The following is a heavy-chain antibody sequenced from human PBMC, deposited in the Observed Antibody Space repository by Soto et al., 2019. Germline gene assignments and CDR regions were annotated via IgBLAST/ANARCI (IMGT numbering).Heavy chain of an antibody. CDR3: AREVRRYGDAPIDY. Sequence: SETLSLTCTVSGGSISSYYWSWIRQPPGKGLEWIGYIYYSGSTNYNPSLKSRVTISVDTSKNQFSLKLSSVTAADTAVYYCAREVRRYGDAPIDYRGQGTLGTVSS. J-gene: IGHJ4*02. V-gene: IGHV4-59*01. CDR2: IYYSGST. CDR1: GGSISSYY. D-gene: IGHD4-17*01.